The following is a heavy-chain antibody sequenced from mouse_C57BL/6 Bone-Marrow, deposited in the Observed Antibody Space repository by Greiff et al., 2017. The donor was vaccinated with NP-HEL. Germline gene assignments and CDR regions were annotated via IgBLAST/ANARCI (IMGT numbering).Heavy chain of an antibody. CDR3: APTGRGFAY. J-gene: IGHJ3*01. CDR2: INPYNGGT. CDR1: GYTFTDYY. V-gene: IGHV1-19*01. Sequence: VQLQQSGPVLVKPGASVKMSCKASGYTFTDYYMNWVKQSHGKSLEWIGVINPYNGGTSYNQKFKGKATLTVDKSSSTAYMELNSLTSEDSAVYYCAPTGRGFAYWGQGTPVTVSA. D-gene: IGHD4-1*02.